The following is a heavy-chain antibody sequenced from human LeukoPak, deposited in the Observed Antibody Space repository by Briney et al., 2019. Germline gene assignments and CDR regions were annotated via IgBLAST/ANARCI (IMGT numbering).Heavy chain of an antibody. D-gene: IGHD6-19*01. J-gene: IGHJ4*02. V-gene: IGHV3-43*02. CDR1: GFMFHDYA. CDR2: ISGDGGST. Sequence: GGSLRLSCAAPGFMFHDYAIHWVRQAPGKGLEWVSLISGDGGSTFYADSVKGRFTISRDNSKNSLYLQMNSLRSDDTALYYCARESESSGWYDYWGQGALVTVSS. CDR3: ARESESSGWYDY.